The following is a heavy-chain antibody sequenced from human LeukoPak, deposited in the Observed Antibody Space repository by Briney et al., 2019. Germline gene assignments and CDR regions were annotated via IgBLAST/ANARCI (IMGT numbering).Heavy chain of an antibody. D-gene: IGHD3-9*01. CDR2: ISSNAVYI. J-gene: IGHJ4*02. Sequence: GGSLRLSCAASGFTFSSYGMHWVRQAPGKGLEWVSSISSNAVYISYADSVRGRFTISRDNAQNSLYLQIHSLRADDTAVYYCARGGGVRGYFDWFLDWGQGTLVTVSS. CDR3: ARGGGVRGYFDWFLD. V-gene: IGHV3-21*01. CDR1: GFTFSSYG.